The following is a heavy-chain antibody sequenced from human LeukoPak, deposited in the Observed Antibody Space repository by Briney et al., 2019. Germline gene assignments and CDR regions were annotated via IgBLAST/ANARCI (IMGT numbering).Heavy chain of an antibody. CDR1: GGSISSSGYY. J-gene: IGHJ5*02. CDR2: IYHSGST. CDR3: ARVRSGIVVVPAAPRGWFDP. Sequence: PSQTLSLTCTVSGGSISSSGYYWSWIRQPPGKGLEWIGYIYHSGSTYYNPSLKSRVTISVDRSKNQFSLKLSSVTAADTAVYYCARVRSGIVVVPAAPRGWFDPWGQGTLVTVSS. V-gene: IGHV4-30-2*01. D-gene: IGHD2-2*01.